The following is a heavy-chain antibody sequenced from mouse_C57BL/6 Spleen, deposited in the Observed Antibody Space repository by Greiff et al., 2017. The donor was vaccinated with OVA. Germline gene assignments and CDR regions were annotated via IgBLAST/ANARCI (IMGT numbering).Heavy chain of an antibody. J-gene: IGHJ4*01. Sequence: EVKLVESGGGLVQPKGSLKLSCAASGFSFNTYAMNWVRQAPGKGLEWVARIRSKSNNYATYYADSVKDRFTISRDDSESMLYLQMNNLKTEDTAMYYCVRLYDGHYYAMDYWGQGTSVTVSS. CDR3: VRLYDGHYYAMDY. D-gene: IGHD2-3*01. CDR2: IRSKSNNYAT. V-gene: IGHV10-1*01. CDR1: GFSFNTYA.